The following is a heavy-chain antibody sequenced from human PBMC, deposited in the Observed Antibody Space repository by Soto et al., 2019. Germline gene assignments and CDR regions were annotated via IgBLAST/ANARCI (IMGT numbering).Heavy chain of an antibody. CDR3: ARVPRYSSDIVEVPAVMYEVWFDP. CDR1: GYSFMNYA. Sequence: QVQLVQSGAEVKKPGASVKISCKSSGYSFMNYAMHWVRQAPGQGLEWMGWIHAGDGKTKYAQRLQGRVTITRDTSASTVYMELSSLRSEDTAVYYCARVPRYSSDIVEVPAVMYEVWFDPWGQGTLVTVSS. D-gene: IGHD2-2*01. V-gene: IGHV1-3*01. J-gene: IGHJ5*02. CDR2: IHAGDGKT.